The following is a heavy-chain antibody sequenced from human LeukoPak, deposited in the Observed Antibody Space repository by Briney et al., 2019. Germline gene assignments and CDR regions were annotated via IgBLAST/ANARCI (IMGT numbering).Heavy chain of an antibody. CDR1: GYTFTIYD. CDR2: MNPNSGNT. Sequence: ASVTVSFTASGYTFTIYDINWVRQAPGQGHEWMGWMNPNSGNTGYAQKFQGRVTMTRNTSISTAYMELSSLGSEDTAVYYCARGPGESGSEEGDDYWGQGTLVTVSS. J-gene: IGHJ4*02. D-gene: IGHD1-26*01. V-gene: IGHV1-8*01. CDR3: ARGPGESGSEEGDDY.